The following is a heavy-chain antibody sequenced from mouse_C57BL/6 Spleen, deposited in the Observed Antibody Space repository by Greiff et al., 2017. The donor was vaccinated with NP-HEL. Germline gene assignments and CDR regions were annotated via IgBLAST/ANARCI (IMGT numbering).Heavy chain of an antibody. CDR2: IDPSDSYT. CDR1: GYTFTSYW. J-gene: IGHJ2*01. V-gene: IGHV1-50*01. CDR3: ARITTVFDY. D-gene: IGHD1-1*01. Sequence: VQLQQPGAELVKPGASVKLSCKASGYTFTSYWMQWVKQRPGQGLEWIGEIDPSDSYTNYNQKFKGKATLTVDTSSSTAYMQLSSLTSEDSAVYYCARITTVFDYWGQGTTLTVSS.